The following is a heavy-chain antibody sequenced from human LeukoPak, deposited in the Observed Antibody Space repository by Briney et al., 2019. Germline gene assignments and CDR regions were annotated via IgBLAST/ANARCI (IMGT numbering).Heavy chain of an antibody. D-gene: IGHD4-17*01. CDR2: MSNSGENT. J-gene: IGHJ4*02. V-gene: IGHV3-30*18. CDR3: AKGGASVTRYVDY. Sequence: TGGSLRLSCAASGFTFSSYSMQWVRQTPGKGVEWAGIMSNSGENTFYGEAVKGRLTISRDNSQNTLYLQMNSLRPEDTAVYYCAKGGASVTRYVDYWGQGTLVTVSS. CDR1: GFTFSSYS.